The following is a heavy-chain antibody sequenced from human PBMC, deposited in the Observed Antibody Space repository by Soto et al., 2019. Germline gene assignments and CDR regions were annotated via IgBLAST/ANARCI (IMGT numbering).Heavy chain of an antibody. CDR3: ARRGGSGYSFGYFDY. Sequence: ETLTHTCTVSGGSINSNNNYGGWIRQPPGKGLEYIGIVYYTGSTYYSPSLKSRVTISVDTSKNQFSLKLSSVTAADTAVYYCARRGGSGYSFGYFDYWGQGTLVTVS. CDR1: GGSINSNNNY. J-gene: IGHJ4*02. V-gene: IGHV4-39*01. D-gene: IGHD5-18*01. CDR2: VYYTGST.